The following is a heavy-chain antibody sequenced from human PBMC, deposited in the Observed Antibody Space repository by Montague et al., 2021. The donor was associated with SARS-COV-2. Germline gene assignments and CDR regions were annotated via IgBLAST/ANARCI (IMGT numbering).Heavy chain of an antibody. CDR3: ARRRLRENYFDF. D-gene: IGHD4-17*01. J-gene: IGHJ4*02. V-gene: IGHV4-39*02. Sequence: SETLSLTCTVSSASVSSRCHCWGWMRPTRGKGLKWFGIDSYSKYTYYXXXVKGRVTISIDTSKNHFSLKLMSLTDTDLSIYHCARRRLRENYFDFWGQGTMLTVSS. CDR2: DSYSKYT. CDR1: SASVSSRCHC.